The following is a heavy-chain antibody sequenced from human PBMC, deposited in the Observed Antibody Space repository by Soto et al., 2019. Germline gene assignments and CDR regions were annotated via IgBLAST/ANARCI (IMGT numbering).Heavy chain of an antibody. CDR2: TTGSGANK. D-gene: IGHD4-17*01. CDR3: AKDGDFGEDGPAEDFEH. Sequence: EVNLLESGGGVVQPGASLRISCVGSGFTFKNYAMTWVRQAPGKGLEWVSGTTGSGANKHYADSVRGRFTISRDNSKKTLYLEMKSLTVEDTAVYYCAKDGDFGEDGPAEDFEHWGQGTLVTVSS. V-gene: IGHV3-23*01. CDR1: GFTFKNYA. J-gene: IGHJ1*01.